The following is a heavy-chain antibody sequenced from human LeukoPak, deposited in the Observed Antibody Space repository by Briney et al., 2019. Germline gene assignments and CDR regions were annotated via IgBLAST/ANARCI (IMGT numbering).Heavy chain of an antibody. CDR2: ISGSGGST. CDR1: GFTFSSCA. J-gene: IGHJ3*01. V-gene: IGHV3-23*01. Sequence: GGSLRPSCASCGFTFSSCAMSWVRQAPGKGLEWVSAISGSGGSTYYADSVKGRFTISRDNSKNTMYLQMNSLRAEDTAVYYCAKEREMATIKGYFNYWGQGTMVTVSS. CDR3: AKEREMATIKGYFNY. D-gene: IGHD5-24*01.